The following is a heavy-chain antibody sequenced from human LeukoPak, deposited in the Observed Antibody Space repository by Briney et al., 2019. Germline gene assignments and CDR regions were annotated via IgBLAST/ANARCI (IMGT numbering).Heavy chain of an antibody. J-gene: IGHJ4*02. Sequence: SETLSLTCTVSGGSINSYYWSWIRQPAGKGLEWIGRIYTSGSRNYNPSLKSRVTISVDTSKNQFSLKLSSVTAADTAVYYCAREGGGDCYDCPFDYWGQGTLVTVSS. D-gene: IGHD2-21*02. V-gene: IGHV4-4*07. CDR2: IYTSGSR. CDR3: AREGGGDCYDCPFDY. CDR1: GGSINSYY.